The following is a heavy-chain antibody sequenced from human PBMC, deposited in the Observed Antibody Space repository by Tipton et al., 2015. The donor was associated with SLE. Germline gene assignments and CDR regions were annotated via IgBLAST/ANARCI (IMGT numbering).Heavy chain of an antibody. CDR2: IFLNGGT. Sequence: SLRLSCAASGFSVSDTYLAWVRQAPGRGLEWVSVIFLNGGTFYTDSVKGRFIMSRDTSKNILYLQMDSLRVEDTAVYYCAKGGTGKFDYWGQGTLVTVSS. CDR3: AKGGTGKFDY. V-gene: IGHV3-53*01. J-gene: IGHJ4*02. D-gene: IGHD7-27*01. CDR1: GFSVSDTY.